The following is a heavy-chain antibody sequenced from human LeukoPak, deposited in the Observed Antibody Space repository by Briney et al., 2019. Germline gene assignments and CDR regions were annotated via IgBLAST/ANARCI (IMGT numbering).Heavy chain of an antibody. Sequence: GGSLRLSCAASGFTFSSYWMSWVRRAPGKGLEWVANIKQDGSEKYYVDSVKGRFTISRDNAKNSLYLQMNSLRAEDTAVYYCARDGAVGATSPSYYYYGMDVWGQGTTVTVSS. D-gene: IGHD1-26*01. CDR2: IKQDGSEK. V-gene: IGHV3-7*01. CDR1: GFTFSSYW. J-gene: IGHJ6*02. CDR3: ARDGAVGATSPSYYYYGMDV.